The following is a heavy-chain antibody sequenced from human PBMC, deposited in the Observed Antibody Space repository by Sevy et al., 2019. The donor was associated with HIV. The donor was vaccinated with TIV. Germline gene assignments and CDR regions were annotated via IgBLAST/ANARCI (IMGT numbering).Heavy chain of an antibody. V-gene: IGHV3-53*01. J-gene: IGHJ3*02. CDR2: IYRGGST. D-gene: IGHD6-19*01. CDR1: GFTVSSNY. Sequence: GGSLRLSCAASGFTVSSNYMSWVRQAPGKGLEWVSVIYRGGSTYYADSVKGRFTIFTDNSKNTPYLQMNSLRAEDTAVYYCARTGYISGGNDAFDIWGQGTMVTVSS. CDR3: ARTGYISGGNDAFDI.